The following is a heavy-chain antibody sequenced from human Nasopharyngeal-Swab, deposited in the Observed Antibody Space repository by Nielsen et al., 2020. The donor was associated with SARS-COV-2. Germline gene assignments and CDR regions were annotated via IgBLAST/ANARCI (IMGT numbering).Heavy chain of an antibody. D-gene: IGHD6-19*01. J-gene: IGHJ5*02. CDR3: ARRYNSGWYGWFDP. Sequence: SETLSLTCPVSGASISTYYWSWIRQPPGKGLEWLGYIYYLGDTNYNPSFKSRVSISIDTSKNQFSLELSSVTAADTAIYYCARRYNSGWYGWFDPWGQGTPVTVSS. CDR1: GASISTYY. V-gene: IGHV4-59*08. CDR2: IYYLGDT.